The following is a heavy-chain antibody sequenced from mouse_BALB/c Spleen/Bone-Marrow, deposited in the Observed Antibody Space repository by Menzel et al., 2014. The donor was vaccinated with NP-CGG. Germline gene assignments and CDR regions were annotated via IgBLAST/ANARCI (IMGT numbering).Heavy chain of an antibody. V-gene: IGHV7-3*02. J-gene: IGHJ3*01. Sequence: EVQLVESGGGLVQPGGSLRLSCATSGFIFTDYYMSWVRQPPGKALEWLGFNRNKANVYSTEYSASVKGRFTISRDNSQSILYLQMNTLRAEDSATYYCVREEDGYYVGFAYWGQGTLVTVSA. CDR1: GFIFTDYY. CDR3: VREEDGYYVGFAY. D-gene: IGHD2-3*01. CDR2: NRNKANVYST.